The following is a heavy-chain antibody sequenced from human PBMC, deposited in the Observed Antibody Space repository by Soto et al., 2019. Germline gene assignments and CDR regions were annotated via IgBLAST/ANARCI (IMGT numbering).Heavy chain of an antibody. Sequence: SVTLSLTCAVPGCSIISSNWWSWVRQPPGKGLEWIGEIYHSGSTNYNPSLKSRVTISVDKSKNQFSLKLSSVTAADTAVYYCARWVSSGSYIHFDYWGQGTLVTVS. CDR2: IYHSGST. D-gene: IGHD1-26*01. J-gene: IGHJ4*02. V-gene: IGHV4-4*02. CDR1: GCSIISSNW. CDR3: ARWVSSGSYIHFDY.